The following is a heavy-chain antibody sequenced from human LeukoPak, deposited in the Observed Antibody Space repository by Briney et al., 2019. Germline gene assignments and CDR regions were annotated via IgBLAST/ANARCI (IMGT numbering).Heavy chain of an antibody. D-gene: IGHD3-16*01. V-gene: IGHV1-46*03. CDR3: ARDRLVRFGGSYFYY. CDR1: GYTFTSYY. Sequence: ASVKVSCKASGYTFTSYYMHWARQAPGQGLEWMGIINPSGGSTSYAQKFQGRVTMTRDTSTSTVYMELSSLRSEDTAVYYCARDRLVRFGGSYFYYWGQGTLVTVSS. CDR2: INPSGGST. J-gene: IGHJ4*02.